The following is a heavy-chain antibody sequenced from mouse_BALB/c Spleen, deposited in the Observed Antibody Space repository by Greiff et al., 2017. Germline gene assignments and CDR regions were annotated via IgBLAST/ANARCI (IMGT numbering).Heavy chain of an antibody. CDR2: ILPGSGST. Sequence: QVQLQQSGAELMKPGASVKISCKATGYTFSSYWIEWVKQRPGHGLEWIGEILPGSGSTNYNEKFKGKATFTADTSSNTAYMQLSSLTSEDSAVYYCASNYYGSSYLAWFAYWGQGTLVTVSA. J-gene: IGHJ3*01. CDR3: ASNYYGSSYLAWFAY. CDR1: GYTFSSYW. V-gene: IGHV1-9*01. D-gene: IGHD1-1*01.